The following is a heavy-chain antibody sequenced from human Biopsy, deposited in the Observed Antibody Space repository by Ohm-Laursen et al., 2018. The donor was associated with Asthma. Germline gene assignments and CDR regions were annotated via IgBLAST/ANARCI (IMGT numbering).Heavy chain of an antibody. D-gene: IGHD3-9*01. J-gene: IGHJ3*01. CDR2: VNTGNGDT. CDR1: GYNFISFA. V-gene: IGHV1-3*04. Sequence: ASVKVSCKASGYNFISFAIHWVRQAPGQRLEWMGWVNTGNGDTKYSQKFQGRVTITRDTSASTAYMELRSLRSEDTATYYCARTYYDFLTGQVKDVFGVWGQGTMVIVPS. CDR3: ARTYYDFLTGQVKDVFGV.